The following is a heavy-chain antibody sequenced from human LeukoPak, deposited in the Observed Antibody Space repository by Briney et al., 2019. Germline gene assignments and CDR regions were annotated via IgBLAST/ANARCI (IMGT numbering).Heavy chain of an antibody. CDR1: GFSFSNYW. V-gene: IGHV3-7*01. J-gene: IGHJ4*02. CDR2: IKQDGSEK. CDR3: ARGPLRGDGYNWDY. Sequence: GGSLRLSCAASGFSFSNYWMSWVRQAPGKRLEWVANIKQDGSEKYYVDSVKGRFTISRDTAENLLYLQMNSLRAEDTAVYYCARGPLRGDGYNWDYWGQGTLVTVSS. D-gene: IGHD5-24*01.